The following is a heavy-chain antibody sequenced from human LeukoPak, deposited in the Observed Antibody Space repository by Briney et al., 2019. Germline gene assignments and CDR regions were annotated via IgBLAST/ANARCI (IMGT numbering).Heavy chain of an antibody. CDR1: GFTFSSYW. Sequence: GGSLRLSCAASGFTFSSYWMHWVRQAPGKGLEWVSGINWNGGSTGYADSVKGRFTISRDNAKNSLYLQMNSLRAEDTALYYCARGGSGSYKWGQGTLVTVSS. CDR3: ARGGSGSYK. CDR2: INWNGGST. J-gene: IGHJ4*02. V-gene: IGHV3-20*04. D-gene: IGHD3-10*01.